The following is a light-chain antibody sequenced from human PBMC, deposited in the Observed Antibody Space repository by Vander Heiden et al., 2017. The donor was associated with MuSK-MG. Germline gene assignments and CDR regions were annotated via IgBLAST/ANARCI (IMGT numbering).Light chain of an antibody. J-gene: IGLJ3*02. CDR2: KNN. CDR3: AAWDDSLSGWV. Sequence: QSVLLQLPSPSGTPRQRVTISCTGSSSNIGSNYVYWYQQLPGAAPKLLIYKNNQRPSGVPDRFSGSKSGTSASLAISGLRYEDEADYYCAAWDDSLSGWVFGGGTKLTVL. CDR1: SSNIGSNY. V-gene: IGLV1-47*01.